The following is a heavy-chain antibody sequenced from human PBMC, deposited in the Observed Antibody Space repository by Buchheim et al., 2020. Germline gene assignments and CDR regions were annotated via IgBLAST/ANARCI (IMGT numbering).Heavy chain of an antibody. J-gene: IGHJ4*01. D-gene: IGHD6-19*01. Sequence: QVLLDESGGGVVQPGKSLTLSCAVSGFTFSSYGMHWVRQAPGKGLEWVAAISHEGDKTYYGDSVEGRFTVYRDNSKNKMFLQMNSLRPDDTAVYYCARDHQQWLVIGSFDYWG. CDR3: ARDHQQWLVIGSFDY. CDR2: ISHEGDKT. V-gene: IGHV3-30-3*01. CDR1: GFTFSSYG.